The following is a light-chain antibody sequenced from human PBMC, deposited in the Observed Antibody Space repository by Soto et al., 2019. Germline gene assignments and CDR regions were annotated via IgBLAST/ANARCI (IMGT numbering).Light chain of an antibody. CDR2: ENN. J-gene: IGLJ2*01. CDR1: SGSIANNY. Sequence: NFMLTQPHSVSESPGKTLSISCTRSSGSIANNYVQWYQQRPGSAPTTVIYENNLRLSGVPDRFSGSTDGSSNSASLTISGLQTEDEADYYCQSYDSDFVVFGGGTKVTVL. CDR3: QSYDSDFVV. V-gene: IGLV6-57*04.